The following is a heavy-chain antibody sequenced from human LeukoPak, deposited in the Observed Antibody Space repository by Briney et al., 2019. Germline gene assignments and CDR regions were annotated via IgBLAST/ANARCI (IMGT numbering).Heavy chain of an antibody. V-gene: IGHV3-48*03. CDR3: AKSFRSTSLDY. CDR2: ISSSGSTI. J-gene: IGHJ4*02. CDR1: GFTFSSYE. D-gene: IGHD2-2*01. Sequence: GGSLRLSCAASGFTFSSYEMNWVRQAPEKGLEWVSYISSSGSTIYYADSVKGRFTISRDNAKNSLYLQMNSLRAGDTAVYYCAKSFRSTSLDYWGQGTLVTVSS.